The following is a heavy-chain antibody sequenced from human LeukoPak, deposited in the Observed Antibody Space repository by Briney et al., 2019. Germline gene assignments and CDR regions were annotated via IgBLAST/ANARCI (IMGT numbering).Heavy chain of an antibody. CDR3: ARLGDSGGYSFDH. CDR1: GGSISGYY. D-gene: IGHD3-22*01. Sequence: PSETLSLTCTVSGGSISGYYWGWIRQPPGKGLEWIGYIHYSGSTNYNPSLKSRVTISVDTSKNQLSLKLTSVTAADTAVYYCARLGDSGGYSFDHWDQGTLVTVSS. J-gene: IGHJ4*02. CDR2: IHYSGST. V-gene: IGHV4-59*01.